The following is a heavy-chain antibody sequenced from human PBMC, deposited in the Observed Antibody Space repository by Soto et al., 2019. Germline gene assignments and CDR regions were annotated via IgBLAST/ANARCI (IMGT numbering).Heavy chain of an antibody. Sequence: EVQLLESGGGLVQPGGSLRLSCAASGFTFSSYAMSWVRQAPGKGLEWVSAISGSGGSTYYADSVKGRFTISRDNSKNTLYLQMNSLRAEDTAVYYCAKELRPTQRPGQYYFDYWGQGTLVTVSS. J-gene: IGHJ4*02. V-gene: IGHV3-23*01. D-gene: IGHD6-25*01. CDR2: ISGSGGST. CDR1: GFTFSSYA. CDR3: AKELRPTQRPGQYYFDY.